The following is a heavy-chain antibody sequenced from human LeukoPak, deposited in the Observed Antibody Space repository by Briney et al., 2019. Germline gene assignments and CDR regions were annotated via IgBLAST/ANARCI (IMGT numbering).Heavy chain of an antibody. CDR2: ISSSSSYI. D-gene: IGHD3-10*01. Sequence: GGSLRLSCAASGFTFSSYSINWVRQAPGKGLEWVSSISSSSSYIFYADSVKGRFTISRDNAKNSLYLQMNSLRAEDTAVYYCARLYYYGSGSPRFDYWGQGTLVTVSS. CDR1: GFTFSSYS. CDR3: ARLYYYGSGSPRFDY. J-gene: IGHJ4*02. V-gene: IGHV3-21*01.